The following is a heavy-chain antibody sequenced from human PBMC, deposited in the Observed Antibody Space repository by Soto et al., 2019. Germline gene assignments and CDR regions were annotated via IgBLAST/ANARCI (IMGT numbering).Heavy chain of an antibody. Sequence: QVHLVQSRLEVRKPGASVRLSCKASGYTFTSHGISWVRQAPGQGLEWVGWISPFNGRRDIGDSFQGRVSMRTDTGSAYMEVRGLRFDDTAIYFCGRCIQPSVPSATDFWGQGTTVIVSS. D-gene: IGHD1-1*01. CDR3: GRCIQPSVPSATDF. CDR2: ISPFNGRR. CDR1: GYTFTSHG. J-gene: IGHJ6*02. V-gene: IGHV1-18*01.